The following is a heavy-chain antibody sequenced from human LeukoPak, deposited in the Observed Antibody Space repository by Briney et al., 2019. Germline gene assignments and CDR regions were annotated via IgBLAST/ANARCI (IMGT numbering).Heavy chain of an antibody. CDR2: ISGSGGST. Sequence: GGSLRLSCAASGFTFSSYAMSWVRQAPGKGLEWVSVISGSGGSTSYADSVKGRFTISRDNSKKTLYLQMNSLRPEDTAVYYCGADVVGATDYWGQGTLVTVSS. V-gene: IGHV3-23*01. J-gene: IGHJ4*02. CDR1: GFTFSSYA. CDR3: GADVVGATDY. D-gene: IGHD1-26*01.